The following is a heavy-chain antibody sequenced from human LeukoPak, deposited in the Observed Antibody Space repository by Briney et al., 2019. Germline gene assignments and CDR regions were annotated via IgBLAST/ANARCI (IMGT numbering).Heavy chain of an antibody. V-gene: IGHV3-30*18. J-gene: IGHJ4*02. Sequence: GRSLRLSCAASGFTFSSYGMHWVRQAPGEGLEWVAVISYDGSNKYYADSVKGRFTISRDNSRNTLYLQMNSLRAEDTAAYYCAKDGGSGLDYWGQGTLVTVSS. CDR2: ISYDGSNK. D-gene: IGHD6-19*01. CDR3: AKDGGSGLDY. CDR1: GFTFSSYG.